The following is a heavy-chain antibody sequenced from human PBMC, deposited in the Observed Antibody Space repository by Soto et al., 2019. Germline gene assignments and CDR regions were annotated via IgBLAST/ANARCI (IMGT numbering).Heavy chain of an antibody. J-gene: IGHJ5*02. CDR2: IYYSGTT. V-gene: IGHV4-31*03. CDR1: GGSISSGGYY. Sequence: QVQLQESGPGLVKPSQTLSLTCTVSGGSISSGGYYWSWIRQHPGKGLEWIGYIYYSGTTYYNPSPKGRVTISLDTSKDQFPPKPSFLASAGPAVYYCARSVFPWGQGTLVTVSS. CDR3: ARSVFP.